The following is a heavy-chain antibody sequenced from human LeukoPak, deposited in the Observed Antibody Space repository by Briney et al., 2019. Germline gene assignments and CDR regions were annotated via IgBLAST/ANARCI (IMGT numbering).Heavy chain of an antibody. Sequence: SETLSLTCAVSGGSISSGGYSWSWIRQPPGKGLEWIGYIYHSGSTYYNPSLKSRVTISVDRSKNRFSLKLSSVTAADTAVYYCARSVVPAAVGAFDIWGQGTMVTVSS. CDR3: ARSVVPAAVGAFDI. CDR1: GGSISSGGYS. J-gene: IGHJ3*02. V-gene: IGHV4-30-2*01. D-gene: IGHD2-2*01. CDR2: IYHSGST.